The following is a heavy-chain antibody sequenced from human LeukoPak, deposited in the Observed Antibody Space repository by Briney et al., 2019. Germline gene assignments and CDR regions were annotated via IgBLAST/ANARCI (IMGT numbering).Heavy chain of an antibody. D-gene: IGHD2-2*01. CDR3: ATVKVVAAAMAWYFDS. V-gene: IGHV1-24*01. CDR2: SDPEDGQT. J-gene: IGHJ4*02. CDR1: GYTLTEKA. Sequence: GASVKVSCKLSGYTLTEKAIHWVRQIPGRGPEWMGGSDPEDGQTLYAQKFQGRVSMTEDTSTDTIYMELSRLRFEDTAVYYCATVKVVAAAMAWYFDSWGQGTLVTVSS.